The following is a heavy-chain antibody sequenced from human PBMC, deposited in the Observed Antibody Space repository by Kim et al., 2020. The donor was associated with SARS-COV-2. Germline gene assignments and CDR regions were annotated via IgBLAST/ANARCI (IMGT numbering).Heavy chain of an antibody. D-gene: IGHD4-4*01. CDR3: ARGYRMFDY. CDR2: INSGGGIT. CDR1: GFTFSSYW. J-gene: IGHJ4*02. Sequence: GGALRLSCAASGFTFSSYWMHWVRQAPGKGLVWVSNINSGGGITTYADSVKGRFTISRDNSKNTLYLQMNSLRAEDTAVYYCARGYRMFDYWCGGTVV. V-gene: IGHV3-74*01.